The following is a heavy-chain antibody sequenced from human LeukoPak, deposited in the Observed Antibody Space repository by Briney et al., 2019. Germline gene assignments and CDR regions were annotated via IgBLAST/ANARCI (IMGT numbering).Heavy chain of an antibody. CDR2: IYYGGST. Sequence: SETLSLTCTVSGGSISSGDYYWSWIRQPPGKGLEWIGYIYYGGSTYYNPSLKSRVTISVDTSKNQFSLKLSSVTAADTAVYYCARVIGCSGGSCYSGPWFDPWGQGTLVTVSS. J-gene: IGHJ5*02. CDR1: GGSISSGDYY. D-gene: IGHD2-15*01. V-gene: IGHV4-30-4*01. CDR3: ARVIGCSGGSCYSGPWFDP.